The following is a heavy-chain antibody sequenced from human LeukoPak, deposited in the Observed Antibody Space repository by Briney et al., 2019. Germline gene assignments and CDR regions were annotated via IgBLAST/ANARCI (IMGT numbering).Heavy chain of an antibody. CDR3: ASPRYSYGVPTDY. V-gene: IGHV3-74*01. Sequence: GGSLRLSCAASGFTFSSYWMHWVRQAPGKGLVWVSRINGDGSSTSYADSVKGRFAISRDNAKNTLYLQMNSLRAEDTAVYYCASPRYSYGVPTDYWGQGTLVTVSS. CDR1: GFTFSSYW. J-gene: IGHJ4*02. CDR2: INGDGSST. D-gene: IGHD5-24*01.